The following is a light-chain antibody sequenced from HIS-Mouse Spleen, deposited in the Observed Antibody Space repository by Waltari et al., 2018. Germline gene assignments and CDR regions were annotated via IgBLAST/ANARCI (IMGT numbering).Light chain of an antibody. CDR1: SGHSSYP. Sequence: QLVLTQSPSASASLGPSVKLTCTLSSGHSSYPIAWHQPQPEKGPRYLMKLNSDGSHSKGDGIPDRFSGSSSGAERYLTISSLQSEDEADYYCQTWGTGIPWVFGGGTKLTVL. CDR3: QTWGTGIPWV. V-gene: IGLV4-69*01. J-gene: IGLJ3*02. CDR2: LNSDGSH.